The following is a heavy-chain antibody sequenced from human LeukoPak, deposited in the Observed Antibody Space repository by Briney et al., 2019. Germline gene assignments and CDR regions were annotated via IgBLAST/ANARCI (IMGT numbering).Heavy chain of an antibody. D-gene: IGHD2-2*01. V-gene: IGHV4-34*01. CDR3: ASVPRTSRPLDY. J-gene: IGHJ4*02. CDR1: GGSFSGYY. Sequence: SETLSLTCAVYGGSFSGYYWSWIRQPPGKGLEWIGEINHSGSTNYNPSLKSRVTISVDTSKNQFSLKLSSVTAADTAVYYCASVPRTSRPLDYWGQGTLVTVSS. CDR2: INHSGST.